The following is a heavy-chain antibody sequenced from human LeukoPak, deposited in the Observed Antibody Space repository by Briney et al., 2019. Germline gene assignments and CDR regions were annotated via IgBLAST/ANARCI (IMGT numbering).Heavy chain of an antibody. CDR2: INHSGST. Sequence: PSETLSLTCAVYGGSFSGYYWSWIRQPPGKGLEWIGEINHSGSTNYNPSLKSRVTISVDTSKNQFSLKLSSVTAADTAVYYCARVTITMVRGVIAYYYHYGMDVWGQGTTVTVSS. CDR1: GGSFSGYY. V-gene: IGHV4-34*01. CDR3: ARVTITMVRGVIAYYYHYGMDV. J-gene: IGHJ6*02. D-gene: IGHD3-10*01.